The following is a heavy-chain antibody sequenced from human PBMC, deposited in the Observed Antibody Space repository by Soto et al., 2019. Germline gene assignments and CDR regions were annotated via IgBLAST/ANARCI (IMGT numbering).Heavy chain of an antibody. CDR1: GGSIISYY. CDR2: IYYSGST. V-gene: IGHV4-59*01. J-gene: IGHJ6*03. D-gene: IGHD3-9*01. Sequence: LETLSLTCTVSGGSIISYYWSWIRQPPGKGLEWIGYIYYSGSTNYNPSLKSRVTISVDTSKNQFSLKLSSVTAADTAVYYCARSPPTYYDILTGYGIQYHYYYYMDVWGKGTTVTVSS. CDR3: ARSPPTYYDILTGYGIQYHYYYYMDV.